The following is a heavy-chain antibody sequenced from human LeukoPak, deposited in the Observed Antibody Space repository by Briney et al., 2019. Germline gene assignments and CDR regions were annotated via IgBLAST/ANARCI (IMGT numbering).Heavy chain of an antibody. J-gene: IGHJ5*02. CDR3: ARGHYQLS. Sequence: PGGSLRLSWAVAGFTFSSYWMSWVRQAPGKWLEWVASIKEEGSEKHYVDSVKGRFTISRNNAKNSLYLQMNSLRAEDTAVYYCARGHYQLSWGQGSLVTVSS. V-gene: IGHV3-7*01. CDR1: GFTFSSYW. CDR2: IKEEGSEK. D-gene: IGHD1-1*01.